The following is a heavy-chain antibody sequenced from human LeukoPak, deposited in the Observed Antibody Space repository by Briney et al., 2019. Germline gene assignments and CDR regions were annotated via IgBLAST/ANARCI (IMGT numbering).Heavy chain of an antibody. D-gene: IGHD3-10*01. V-gene: IGHV4-30-4*01. CDR1: GGSISSGDYY. J-gene: IGHJ5*02. Sequence: SETLSLTCTVSGGSISSGDYYWSWIRQPPGKGLEWIGYIYYSGSTYYNPSLKSRVTISVDTSKNQFSLKLSSVAAADTAVYYCARLEYYYGSGSSFDPWGQGTLVTVSS. CDR2: IYYSGST. CDR3: ARLEYYYGSGSSFDP.